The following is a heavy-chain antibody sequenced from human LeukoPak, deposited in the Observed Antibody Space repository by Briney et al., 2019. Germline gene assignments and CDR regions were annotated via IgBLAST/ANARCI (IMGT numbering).Heavy chain of an antibody. Sequence: GGSLRLSCAASGFTFSSYEMNWVGQAPGKGLEWVSYISSSGSTIYYADSVKGRFTISRDNAKNSLYLQMNSLRAEDTAVYYCARGSYGYSYYWGQGTLVTVSS. CDR3: ARGSYGYSYY. CDR2: ISSSGSTI. D-gene: IGHD5-18*01. CDR1: GFTFSSYE. V-gene: IGHV3-48*03. J-gene: IGHJ4*02.